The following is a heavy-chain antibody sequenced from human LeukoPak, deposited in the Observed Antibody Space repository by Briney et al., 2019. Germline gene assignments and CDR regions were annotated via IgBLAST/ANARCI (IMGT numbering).Heavy chain of an antibody. J-gene: IGHJ4*02. CDR2: INPNSGDT. CDR3: ARDCYGGDCYLDY. CDR1: GYTFTDYY. D-gene: IGHD4-23*01. V-gene: IGHV1-2*02. Sequence: ASVKVSCKASGYTFTDYYMHWVRQAPGQGLEWMGWINPNSGDTNSAQKFQGRVTMTRDTSINTAYMELSRLRSDDTAVYYCARDCYGGDCYLDYWGQGTLVTVSS.